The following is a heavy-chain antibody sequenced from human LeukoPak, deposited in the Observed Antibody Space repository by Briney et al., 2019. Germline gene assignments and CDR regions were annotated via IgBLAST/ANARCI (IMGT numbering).Heavy chain of an antibody. V-gene: IGHV1-46*01. CDR3: ARENTITGAVAAFDS. CDR2: INPSVGST. J-gene: IGHJ4*02. CDR1: GYTFTSYD. Sequence: ASVRVSCKASGYTFTSYDMHWVRQAPGQGLEWMGIINPSVGSTSYAQKFQGRVTMTRDTSTSTVYMEVSSLRSEDTAVYYCARENTITGAVAAFDSWGQGTLVTVSS. D-gene: IGHD6-19*01.